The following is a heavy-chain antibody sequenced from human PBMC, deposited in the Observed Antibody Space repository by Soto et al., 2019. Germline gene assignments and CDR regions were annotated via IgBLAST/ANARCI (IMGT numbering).Heavy chain of an antibody. CDR1: GFTFSSFW. J-gene: IGHJ4*02. Sequence: EVQLVESGGGLVQPGGSLRLSCAVSGFTFSSFWMHWVRQAPGEGLVWVSRVNTDGSSTSYAESVKGRFNIFRDNAKNTLYPQMNRLRVEDTAMFFCAKRGVKTLCLFYWGQGNLVTVSS. CDR2: VNTDGSST. CDR3: AKRGVKTLCLFY. V-gene: IGHV3-74*01. D-gene: IGHD3-10*01.